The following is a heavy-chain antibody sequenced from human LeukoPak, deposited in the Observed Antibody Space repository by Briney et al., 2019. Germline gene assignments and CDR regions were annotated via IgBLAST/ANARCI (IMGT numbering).Heavy chain of an antibody. CDR3: ARDGYRWSSSHKTHYFDY. CDR2: IYTSGST. CDR1: GGSISSYY. Sequence: SETLSLTCTVSGGSISSYYWSWLRQPAGKGLEWIGRIYTSGSTNYNPSLKSRVTMSVDTSKNQFSLKLSSVTAVDTAVYYCARDGYRWSSSHKTHYFDYWGQGTLVTVSS. D-gene: IGHD1-26*01. J-gene: IGHJ4*02. V-gene: IGHV4-4*07.